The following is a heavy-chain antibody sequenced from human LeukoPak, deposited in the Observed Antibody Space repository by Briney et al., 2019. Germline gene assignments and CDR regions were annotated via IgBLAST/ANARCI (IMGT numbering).Heavy chain of an antibody. J-gene: IGHJ6*03. CDR1: GGSISSGSYY. V-gene: IGHV4-61*02. D-gene: IGHD3-10*01. CDR2: IYTSGST. Sequence: PSQTLSLTCTVSGGSISSGSYYWSWIRQPAGKGLEWIGRIYTSGSTNYNPSLKSRVTISVDTSKNQFSLKLSSVTAADTAVYYCARDRESYYGSGSYFMDVWGKGTTVTISS. CDR3: ARDRESYYGSGSYFMDV.